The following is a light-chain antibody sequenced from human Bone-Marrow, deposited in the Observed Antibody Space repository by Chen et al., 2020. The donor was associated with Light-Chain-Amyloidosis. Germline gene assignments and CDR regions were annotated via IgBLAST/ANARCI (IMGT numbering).Light chain of an antibody. CDR3: ATWDDSLSGWV. V-gene: IGLV1-47*01. J-gene: IGLJ3*02. CDR1: SSNIENNY. Sequence: QSVLTQPPSESGAPGQRVTISCSGSSSNIENNYVYWYQHVPGTAPKLLSYRDNQRPSGVPDRFSGSKSGTSASLAISGLRSEEEADYYCATWDDSLSGWVFGGGTKVTVL. CDR2: RDN.